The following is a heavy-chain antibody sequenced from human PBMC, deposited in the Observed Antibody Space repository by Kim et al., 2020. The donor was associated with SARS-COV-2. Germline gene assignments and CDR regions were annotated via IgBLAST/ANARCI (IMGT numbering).Heavy chain of an antibody. CDR2: INAGNGNT. J-gene: IGHJ5*02. CDR3: ARDREAQVLWFGEFDNWFDP. V-gene: IGHV1-3*01. D-gene: IGHD3-10*01. CDR1: GYTFTSYA. Sequence: ASVKVSCKASGYTFTSYAMHWVRQAPGQRLEWMGWINAGNGNTKYSQKFQGRVTITRDTSASTAYMGLSSLRSEDTAVYYCARDREAQVLWFGEFDNWFDPWGQGTLVTVSS.